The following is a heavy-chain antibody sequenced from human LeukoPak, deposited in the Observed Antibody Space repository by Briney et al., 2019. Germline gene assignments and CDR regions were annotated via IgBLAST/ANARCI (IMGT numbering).Heavy chain of an antibody. J-gene: IGHJ4*02. CDR1: GFTFSSYA. Sequence: GGSLRLSCAASGFTFSSYAMHWVRQAPGKGLEYVSAISSNGGSTYYANSVKGRFTISRDNSKNTLYLQMGSLRAEDTAVYYCAKPHFDDWGQGTLVTVSS. CDR3: AKPHFDD. CDR2: ISSNGGST. V-gene: IGHV3-64*01.